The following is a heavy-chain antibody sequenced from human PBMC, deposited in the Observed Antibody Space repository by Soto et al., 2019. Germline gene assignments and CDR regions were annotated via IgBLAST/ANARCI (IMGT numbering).Heavy chain of an antibody. CDR1: GFTFSPFA. CDR2: IWYDGSNK. V-gene: IGHV3-33*01. J-gene: IGHJ6*02. Sequence: SLRLSCGASGFTFSPFAMRWVRQAPGKGLEWVAIIWYDGSNKYYADSVKGRFTISRDNSKNTVYLQMNSLRAEGTAVYYCXRXXXTVXXXXXRXXXHFYXVDVWGQGTTVXVSS. D-gene: IGHD4-4*01. CDR3: XRXXXTVXXXXXRXXXHFYXVDV.